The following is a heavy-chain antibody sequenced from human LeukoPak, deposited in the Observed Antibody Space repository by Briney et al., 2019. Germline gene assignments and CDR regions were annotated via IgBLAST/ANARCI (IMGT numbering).Heavy chain of an antibody. CDR3: ARTGDRGGFDY. CDR2: ISGSGTNI. V-gene: IGHV3-11*01. CDR1: RFTFSDYY. J-gene: IGHJ4*02. D-gene: IGHD7-27*01. Sequence: GGSLRLSCAASRFTFSDYYMSWIRQAPGKGLEWISYISGSGTNIYYADSVRGRFTISRDNAKNSMYLQMNGLRAEDTAVYYCARTGDRGGFDYWGQGTLVTVSS.